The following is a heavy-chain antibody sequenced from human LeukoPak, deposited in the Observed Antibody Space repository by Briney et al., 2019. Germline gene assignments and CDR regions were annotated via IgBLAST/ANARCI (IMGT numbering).Heavy chain of an antibody. CDR2: IKQDGSEK. Sequence: PSGGSLRLSCEASGFTFSTYWMSWVRQAPGKGLEWVVNIKQDGSEKYYVDSVKGRFTISRDNARNSLYLQMNSLRAEDTAMYYCARDSAGNDYWGQGTLVTVSS. J-gene: IGHJ4*02. CDR1: GFTFSTYW. D-gene: IGHD6-13*01. V-gene: IGHV3-7*01. CDR3: ARDSAGNDY.